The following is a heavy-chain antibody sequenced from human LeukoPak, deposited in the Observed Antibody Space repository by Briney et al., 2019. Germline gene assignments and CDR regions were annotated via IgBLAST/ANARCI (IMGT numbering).Heavy chain of an antibody. CDR1: GDTFTIND. Sequence: SVKVSCKASGDTFTINDINWVRQAPGQGLEWMGGIIPIFGTPNYAQKFQGRVKVTTDDATGTAYMELSSLMSEDTAIYYCARVDRYHFYLDVWGKGTPVTVSS. J-gene: IGHJ6*03. CDR2: IIPIFGTP. CDR3: ARVDRYHFYLDV. V-gene: IGHV1-69*05.